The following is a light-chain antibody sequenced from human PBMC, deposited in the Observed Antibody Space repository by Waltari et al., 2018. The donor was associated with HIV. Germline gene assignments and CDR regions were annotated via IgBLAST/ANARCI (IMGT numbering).Light chain of an antibody. Sequence: QSALTQPPSASGSPGQSVTISCTGTSSDVGGYNFVHWYQHHPGKAPKLMIFEVTKRPSGVPARFSGSKTGNTASLTVSGLQADDEGDYYCSSYAGGNNLVFGGGTKLTVL. CDR3: SSYAGGNNLV. CDR1: SSDVGGYNF. V-gene: IGLV2-8*01. J-gene: IGLJ2*01. CDR2: EVT.